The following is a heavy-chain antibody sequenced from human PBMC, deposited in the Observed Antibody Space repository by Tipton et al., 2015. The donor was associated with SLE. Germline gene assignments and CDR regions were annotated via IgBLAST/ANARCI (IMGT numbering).Heavy chain of an antibody. D-gene: IGHD2-21*02. Sequence: TLFLTCAVYGGSFSDFYWSWIRQPPGKGLEWIGEINHVGSTKYSPSLKSRVTISVDTSKNQFSLKLSSVTAADTAIYYCASRVADRRGDEFFLHWGQGTLVTVSS. CDR3: ASRVADRRGDEFFLH. CDR2: INHVGST. V-gene: IGHV4-34*01. J-gene: IGHJ1*01. CDR1: GGSFSDFY.